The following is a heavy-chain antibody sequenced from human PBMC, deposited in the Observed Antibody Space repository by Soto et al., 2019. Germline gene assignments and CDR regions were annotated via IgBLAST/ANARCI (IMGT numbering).Heavy chain of an antibody. V-gene: IGHV3-48*02. CDR3: ARSVTWGLDV. Sequence: EVHLVESGGGLVQPGGSLRLSCAASGFTFSLYSMSWVRQAPGKGLEWVSYISRSSTGIHYADSVKGRFTISRDDATNSMHLQMNSLPDGDTSVYYCARSVTWGLDVWRQGTTVSISS. J-gene: IGHJ6*02. CDR1: GFTFSLYS. CDR2: ISRSSTGI. D-gene: IGHD3-10*01.